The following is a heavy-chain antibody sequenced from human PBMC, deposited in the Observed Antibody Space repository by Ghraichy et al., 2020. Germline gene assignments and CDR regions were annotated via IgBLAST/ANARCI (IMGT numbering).Heavy chain of an antibody. J-gene: IGHJ4*02. CDR2: IYYSGST. V-gene: IGHV4-39*01. D-gene: IGHD3-3*01. CDR3: ASFHDFWSGAFDY. Sequence: SETLSLTCTVSGGSISSSSYYWGWIRQPPGKGLEWIGSIYYSGSTYYNPSLKSRVTISVDTSKNQFSLKLSSVTAADTAVYYCASFHDFWSGAFDYWGQGTLVTVSS. CDR1: GGSISSSSYY.